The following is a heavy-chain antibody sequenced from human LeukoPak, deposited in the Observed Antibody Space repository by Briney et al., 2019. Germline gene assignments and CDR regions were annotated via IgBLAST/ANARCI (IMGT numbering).Heavy chain of an antibody. CDR3: AKSHIKSPPNCYYGMDV. Sequence: GGSLRLSCAASGFTFNNYAMSWVRQAPGKGLEWVSAISGSGGSTYYADSVKGRFTLSRDNSKNTLYLKMNSLRAEDTAVYYCAKSHIKSPPNCYYGMDVWGQGTTVTVSS. J-gene: IGHJ6*02. CDR1: GFTFNNYA. CDR2: ISGSGGST. V-gene: IGHV3-23*01.